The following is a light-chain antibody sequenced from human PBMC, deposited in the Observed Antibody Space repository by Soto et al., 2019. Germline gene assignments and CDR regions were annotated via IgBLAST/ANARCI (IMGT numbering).Light chain of an antibody. Sequence: EIVMTQSPATLSVSPGERATLSCRASQTIGSNLAWYQQKPGQAPRLLLYDASTRATGIPARFSGSGSGTEFTLTISSLQSEDFALYYCQQYNNWPLMYSFGQGTKLEIK. V-gene: IGKV3-15*01. CDR1: QTIGSN. J-gene: IGKJ2*01. CDR3: QQYNNWPLMYS. CDR2: DAS.